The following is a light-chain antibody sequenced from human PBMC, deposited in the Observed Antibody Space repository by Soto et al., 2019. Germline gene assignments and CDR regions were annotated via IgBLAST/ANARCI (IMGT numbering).Light chain of an antibody. Sequence: DIQMTQSPSTLSASVGDRVTITCRASQSISSWLAWYQQKPGKAPKLLIYKASTFHSGVPSRFSGSGSGTDFPLTSSSLQPDDFAYYYCQHYNRYSYTFGGGTKLEIK. CDR3: QHYNRYSYT. CDR2: KAS. V-gene: IGKV1-5*03. CDR1: QSISSW. J-gene: IGKJ4*01.